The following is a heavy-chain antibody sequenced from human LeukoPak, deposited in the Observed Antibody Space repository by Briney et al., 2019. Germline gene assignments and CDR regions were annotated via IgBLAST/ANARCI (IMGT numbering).Heavy chain of an antibody. V-gene: IGHV3-11*01. CDR3: ARDFGSRGYSYGYTYYYYYMDV. CDR2: ISSSGSTI. D-gene: IGHD5-18*01. Sequence: GGSLRLSCAASGFTFSDYYMSWIRQAPGKGLEWVSYISSSGSTIYYADSVKGRFTISRDNAKNSLYLQMNSLRAEDTAVYYCARDFGSRGYSYGYTYYYYYMDVWGKGTTVTISS. CDR1: GFTFSDYY. J-gene: IGHJ6*03.